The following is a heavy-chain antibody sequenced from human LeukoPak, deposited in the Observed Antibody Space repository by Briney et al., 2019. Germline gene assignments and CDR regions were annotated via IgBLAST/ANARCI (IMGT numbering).Heavy chain of an antibody. J-gene: IGHJ4*02. Sequence: SETLSLTCTVSGGPINNYYWDWIRQPAGKGLEWIGRIYTSGTTDYNPFLKSRITMTLDTSKNQFSLSLSSVTAADTAVYYCAREFKDYDGSGYYYAYWGQGTLVTVSS. CDR2: IYTSGTT. CDR3: AREFKDYDGSGYYYAY. D-gene: IGHD3-22*01. V-gene: IGHV4-4*07. CDR1: GGPINNYY.